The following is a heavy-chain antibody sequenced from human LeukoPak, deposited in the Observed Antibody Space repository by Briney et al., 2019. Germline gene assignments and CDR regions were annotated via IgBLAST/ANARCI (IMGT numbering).Heavy chain of an antibody. CDR2: ISGSGGST. Sequence: PGGSLRLSCAASGFTFSSYAMSWVRQAPGKGLEWVSAISGSGGSTYYADSVKGRFTISRDNSKNTPYLQMNSLRAEDTAVYYCAKDWEQWLVQGFDYWGQGTLVTASS. D-gene: IGHD6-19*01. CDR1: GFTFSSYA. V-gene: IGHV3-23*01. J-gene: IGHJ4*02. CDR3: AKDWEQWLVQGFDY.